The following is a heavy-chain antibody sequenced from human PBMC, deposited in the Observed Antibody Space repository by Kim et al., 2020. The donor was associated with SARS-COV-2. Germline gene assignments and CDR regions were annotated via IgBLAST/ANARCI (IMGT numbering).Heavy chain of an antibody. CDR3: ARMVEMATITYVGFDY. CDR2: LYYSGST. CDR1: GGSISSGGYY. Sequence: SETLSLTCTVSGGSISSGGYYWSWIRQHPGKGLEWIGYLYYSGSTYYNPSLKSRVTISVDTSKNQFSLKLSSVTAADTAVYYCARMVEMATITYVGFDYWGQGTLVTVSS. V-gene: IGHV4-31*03. J-gene: IGHJ4*02. D-gene: IGHD5-12*01.